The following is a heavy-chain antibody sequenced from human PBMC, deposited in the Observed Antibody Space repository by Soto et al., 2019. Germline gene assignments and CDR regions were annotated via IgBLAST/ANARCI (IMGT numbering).Heavy chain of an antibody. J-gene: IGHJ4*02. CDR1: GGSISSYY. D-gene: IGHD3-9*01. V-gene: IGHV4-59*08. CDR2: IFYFGST. CDR3: ARHSPDFDWLSQFDY. Sequence: QVQLQESGPGLVKPSETLSLTCTVSGGSISSYYWSWIRQTPGKGLEWIGYIFYFGSTNYNPSLKSRVNLSIDTSKNQLSLKLSSVTAADTAVYYCARHSPDFDWLSQFDYWGQGTLGTVSS.